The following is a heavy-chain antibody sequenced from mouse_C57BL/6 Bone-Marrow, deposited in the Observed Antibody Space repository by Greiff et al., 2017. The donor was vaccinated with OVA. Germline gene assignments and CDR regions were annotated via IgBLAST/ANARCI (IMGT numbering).Heavy chain of an antibody. V-gene: IGHV1-76*01. Sequence: QVQLQQSGAELVRPGASVKLSCKASGYTFTDYYINWVKQRPGQGLEWIARIYPGSGNTYYNEKFKGKATLTVEKSSSTAYMQLSSLTSEDSAVYFCARGANSGYWGQGTTLTVSS. CDR1: GYTFTDYY. D-gene: IGHD3-1*01. CDR2: IYPGSGNT. CDR3: ARGANSGY. J-gene: IGHJ2*01.